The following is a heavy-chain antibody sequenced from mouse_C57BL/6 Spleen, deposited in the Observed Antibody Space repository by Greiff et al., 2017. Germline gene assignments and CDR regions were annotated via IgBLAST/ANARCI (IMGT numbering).Heavy chain of an antibody. D-gene: IGHD1-1*01. CDR3: ARDTTVVAPFAY. Sequence: VQLQQPGAELVKPGASVKLSCKASGYTFTSYWMHWVKQRPGQGLEWIGMIHPNSGSTNYNEKFKSKDTLTVDKSSSTAYMQLSSLTSEDSAVYCCARDTTVVAPFAYWGQGTLVTVSA. J-gene: IGHJ3*01. CDR2: IHPNSGST. V-gene: IGHV1-64*01. CDR1: GYTFTSYW.